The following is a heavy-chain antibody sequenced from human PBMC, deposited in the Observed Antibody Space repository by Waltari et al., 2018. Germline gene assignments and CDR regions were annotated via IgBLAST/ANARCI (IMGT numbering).Heavy chain of an antibody. CDR3: AGDRAIGLFFDY. J-gene: IGHJ4*02. Sequence: QVQLQESGHGLVKPSGTLSLTCAVSGDSISGNYWWSWVRQSPEKGLEWIGQVHHSGKTHYKPSLQSRVTISVDKPKNQFSLNLNSVTGADTAVYYCAGDRAIGLFFDYWGRGTLVTVSS. CDR2: VHHSGKT. V-gene: IGHV4-4*02. CDR1: GDSISGNYW. D-gene: IGHD2-2*01.